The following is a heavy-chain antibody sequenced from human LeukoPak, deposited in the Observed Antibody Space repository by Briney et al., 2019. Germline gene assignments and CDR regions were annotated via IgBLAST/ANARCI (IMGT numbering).Heavy chain of an antibody. CDR1: GDSISTGDYP. CDR2: IYYRGVT. Sequence: SETLSLTCSVSGDSISTGDYPWSWIRQHPGKGLERIGSIYYRGVTFYSPSFKRRVSISLDTSKNQFSLRLTSVTAADTALYFCARDVTAADYFDSWGQGSLVTVSS. CDR3: ARDVTAADYFDS. J-gene: IGHJ4*02. D-gene: IGHD6-13*01. V-gene: IGHV4-31*03.